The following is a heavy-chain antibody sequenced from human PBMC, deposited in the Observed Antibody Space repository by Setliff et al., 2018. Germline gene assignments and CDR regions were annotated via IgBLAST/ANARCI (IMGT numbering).Heavy chain of an antibody. J-gene: IGHJ3*02. CDR2: IIPIFGTA. D-gene: IGHD6-19*01. CDR1: GGTFSSYA. CDR3: ARDPCVGSGCKSFDI. Sequence: GASVKVSCKASGGTFSSYAISWVRQAPGQGLEWMGGIIPIFGTANYAQKFQGRVTITTDESTSTAYMELSSLRSEDTAVYYCARDPCVGSGCKSFDIWGQGTMVTVS. V-gene: IGHV1-69*05.